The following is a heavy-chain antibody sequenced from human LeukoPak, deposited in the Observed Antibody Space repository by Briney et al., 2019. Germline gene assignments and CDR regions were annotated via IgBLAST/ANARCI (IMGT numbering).Heavy chain of an antibody. Sequence: PGGSLRLSCAASGFAFSTYDMHWVRQPTGKGLEWVSAIGVAGDTYYPGSVKGRFTISRENAKNSLYLQMNSLSAGDTAAYYCARGFVHAFDIWGQGTMVTVSS. V-gene: IGHV3-13*04. CDR1: GFAFSTYD. CDR2: IGVAGDT. CDR3: ARGFVHAFDI. J-gene: IGHJ3*02. D-gene: IGHD6-6*01.